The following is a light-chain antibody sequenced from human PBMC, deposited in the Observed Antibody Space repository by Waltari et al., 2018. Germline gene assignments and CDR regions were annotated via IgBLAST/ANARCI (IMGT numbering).Light chain of an antibody. CDR2: DVS. V-gene: IGLV2-14*03. CDR1: SSDVGGYHY. J-gene: IGLJ1*01. Sequence: QSALTQPASVSGSPGQSITISCTGTSSDVGGYHYVSWYQQHPGKAPKRMIYDVSNRPSGFSNRFSVSKSGNTASLTISGLQAEDEADYYCSSYTSSSTLGFGTGTKVTVL. CDR3: SSYTSSSTLG.